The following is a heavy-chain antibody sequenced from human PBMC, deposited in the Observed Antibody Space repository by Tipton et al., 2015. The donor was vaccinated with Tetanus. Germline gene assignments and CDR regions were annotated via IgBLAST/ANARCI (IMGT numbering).Heavy chain of an antibody. CDR3: ARDIRVGGYYGSGSLDV. D-gene: IGHD3-10*01. CDR1: GFIFSNYG. J-gene: IGHJ6*02. CDR2: ISDEGSNK. Sequence: AASGFIFSNYGMYWVRQAPGKGLEFLTVISDEGSNKYYAHSVKGRFTISRDNSKNTLYLQMNSLRAEDTAVYYCARDIRVGGYYGSGSLDVWGQGTTVTVSS. V-gene: IGHV3-30*19.